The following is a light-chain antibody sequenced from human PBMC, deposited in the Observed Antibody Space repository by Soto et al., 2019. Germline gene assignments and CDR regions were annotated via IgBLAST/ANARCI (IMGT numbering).Light chain of an antibody. CDR2: EVR. J-gene: IGLJ2*01. CDR1: SRDIGAYNL. CDR3: SAYTARSTLV. V-gene: IGLV2-14*01. Sequence: QSALTQPASVSGSPGQSITISCSGTSRDIGAYNLVSWYPQPPGKAPKLLIYEVRNRPSGISYRFSGSKSGTTASLTISSLLPEDEADYYCSAYTARSTLVFGGGTKVTVL.